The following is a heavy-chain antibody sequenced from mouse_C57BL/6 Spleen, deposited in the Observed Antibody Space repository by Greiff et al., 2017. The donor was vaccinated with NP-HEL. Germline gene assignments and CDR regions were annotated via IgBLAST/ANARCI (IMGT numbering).Heavy chain of an antibody. D-gene: IGHD1-1*01. CDR1: GYTFTSYW. CDR2: IHPNSGSN. CDR3: ARDGSSYRWYFDV. V-gene: IGHV1-64*01. Sequence: QVQLQQPGAELVKPGASVKLSCKASGYTFTSYWMHWVKQRPGQGLEWIVMIHPNSGSNNYNEKFKSKATLTVDKSSSTAYMQLSSLTSEDSAVYYCARDGSSYRWYFDVWGTGTTVTVSS. J-gene: IGHJ1*03.